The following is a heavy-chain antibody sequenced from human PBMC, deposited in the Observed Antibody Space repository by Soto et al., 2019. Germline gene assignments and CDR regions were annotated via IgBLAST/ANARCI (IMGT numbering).Heavy chain of an antibody. V-gene: IGHV3-23*01. CDR2: ISGSGDST. Sequence: GGSLRLSCAASGFTFSSYAMSWVRQAPGKGLEWVSAISGSGDSTYYADSVKGRFTISRDNSKNTLSLQMNSLRGEDTAAYYCAKGNQYSSSLGYKYYYYMDVWGKGTTVTVSS. CDR3: AKGNQYSSSLGYKYYYYMDV. D-gene: IGHD6-6*01. J-gene: IGHJ6*03. CDR1: GFTFSSYA.